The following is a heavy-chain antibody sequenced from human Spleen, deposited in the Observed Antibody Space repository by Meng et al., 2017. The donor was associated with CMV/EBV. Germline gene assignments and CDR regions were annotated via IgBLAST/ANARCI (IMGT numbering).Heavy chain of an antibody. V-gene: IGHV1-24*01. Sequence: ASVKVSCKVSGYTLTELSMHWVRQAPGKGLEWMGGFDPEDGETIYAQKFQGRVTMTEDTSTDTAYMELSSPRSEDTAVYYCAISWELPMVFDYWGQGTLVTVSS. D-gene: IGHD1-26*01. CDR2: FDPEDGET. CDR1: GYTLTELS. CDR3: AISWELPMVFDY. J-gene: IGHJ4*02.